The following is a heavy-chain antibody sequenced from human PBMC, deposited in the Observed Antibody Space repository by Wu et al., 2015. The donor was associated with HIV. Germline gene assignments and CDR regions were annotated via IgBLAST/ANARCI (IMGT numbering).Heavy chain of an antibody. CDR2: INPNRGGI. D-gene: IGHD4-11*01. CDR1: GYTFVDYY. Sequence: QVQLLQSGAEVKKPGASVMVSCKASGYTFVDYYIYWVRKTPGQGLEWMGWINPNRGGIKYAQKFQGRVTMTRDTAVSTAYMELNSLRSDGTAVYYCARLQSLHGLYSNADFWGQGTLVTVSS. CDR3: ARLQSLHGLYSNADF. J-gene: IGHJ4*02. V-gene: IGHV1-2*02.